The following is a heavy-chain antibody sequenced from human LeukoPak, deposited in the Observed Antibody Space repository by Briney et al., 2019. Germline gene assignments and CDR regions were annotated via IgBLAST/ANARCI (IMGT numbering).Heavy chain of an antibody. D-gene: IGHD2-2*01. CDR1: GFTFSSYS. Sequence: GGSLRLSCAASGFTFSSYSMNWVRQAPGKGLEWVSYISSSSSTIYYADSVKGRFTISRDNAKNSLYLQMNSLRAEDTAVYYCARDSGYCSSTGCYVHYFDYWGQGTLVTVSS. CDR3: ARDSGYCSSTGCYVHYFDY. V-gene: IGHV3-48*04. J-gene: IGHJ4*02. CDR2: ISSSSSTI.